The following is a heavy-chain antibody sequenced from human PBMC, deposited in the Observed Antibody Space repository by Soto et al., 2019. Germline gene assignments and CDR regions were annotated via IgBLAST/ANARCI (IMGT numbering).Heavy chain of an antibody. CDR3: ARLGAVASRTLDI. Sequence: PGGSLRLSCAASRFSFSDYYMSWIRQAPGKGLEWVSLISSSGDFTNYADSVKGRFTISRDNAKNSLYLQMYSLRAEDTAVYFCARLGAVASRTLDIWGQGSMVTVSS. V-gene: IGHV3-11*06. CDR1: RFSFSDYY. CDR2: ISSSGDFT. J-gene: IGHJ3*02. D-gene: IGHD6-19*01.